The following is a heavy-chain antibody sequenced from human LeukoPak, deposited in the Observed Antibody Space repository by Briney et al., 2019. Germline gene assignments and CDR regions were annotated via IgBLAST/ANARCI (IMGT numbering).Heavy chain of an antibody. V-gene: IGHV1-2*06. J-gene: IGHJ4*02. CDR3: ARIFRRDGFYYFDY. Sequence: ASVKVSCKASGGTFSSYAISWVRQAPGQGLEWMGRINPNSGDTNYAQKFQGRVTMTRDTSISTAYMELSSLRSDDTAVYFCARIFRRDGFYYFDYWGQGTLVTVSS. D-gene: IGHD5-24*01. CDR1: GGTFSSYA. CDR2: INPNSGDT.